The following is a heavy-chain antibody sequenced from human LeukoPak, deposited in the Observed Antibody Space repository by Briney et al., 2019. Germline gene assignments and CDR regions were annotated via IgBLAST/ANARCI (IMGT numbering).Heavy chain of an antibody. J-gene: IGHJ5*02. D-gene: IGHD2-2*02. CDR1: GGTFSSYA. CDR3: ASQYCSSTSCYNP. CDR2: IIPIFGTA. V-gene: IGHV1-69*06. Sequence: SVKVSCRASGGTFSSYAISWVRQAPGQGLEWMGGIIPIFGTANYAQKFQGRVTITADKSTSTAYMELSSLRSEDTAVYYCASQYCSSTSCYNPWGQGTLVTVSS.